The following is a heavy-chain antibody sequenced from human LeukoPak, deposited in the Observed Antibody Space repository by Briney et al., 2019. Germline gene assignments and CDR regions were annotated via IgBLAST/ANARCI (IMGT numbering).Heavy chain of an antibody. CDR2: IGCGGDT. J-gene: IGHJ4*02. CDR3: ARGNILTGYTY. V-gene: IGHV3-13*04. Sequence: GGSLRLSCAASGFTFSSYDMHWVRQATGKGLEWVSAIGCGGDTHYSGSVKGRFTISRENAKNSLYLQMNSLGAGDTAVYYCARGNILTGYTYWGQGTLVTVSS. D-gene: IGHD3-9*01. CDR1: GFTFSSYD.